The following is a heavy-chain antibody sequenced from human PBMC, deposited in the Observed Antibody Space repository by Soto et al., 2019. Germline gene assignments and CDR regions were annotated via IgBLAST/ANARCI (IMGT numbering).Heavy chain of an antibody. CDR3: ARVAAAGIRAYYYYGMDV. V-gene: IGHV4-39*01. J-gene: IGHJ6*02. Sequence: PSETLSLTCTLSGGSISSSSYYWGWIRQPPGKGLEWIGSIYYSGSTYYNPSLKSRVTISVDTSKNQFSLKLSSVTAADTAVYYCARVAAAGIRAYYYYGMDVWGQGTTVT. CDR2: IYYSGST. CDR1: GGSISSSSYY. D-gene: IGHD6-13*01.